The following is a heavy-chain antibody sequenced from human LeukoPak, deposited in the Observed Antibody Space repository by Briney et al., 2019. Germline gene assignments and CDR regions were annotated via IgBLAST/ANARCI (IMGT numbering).Heavy chain of an antibody. CDR1: GGTISSYY. D-gene: IGHD6-19*01. J-gene: IGHJ4*02. CDR2: IHYSGST. CDR3: ARWYTSGWAFDF. V-gene: IGHV4-59*08. Sequence: SETLSLTCTVSGGTISSYYWNWIRQPPGEGLEWIGYIHYSGSTKYNPSLKSRVTISVDTSKNQFSLKLSSLTAADTAVYYCARWYTSGWAFDFWGQGTLVTVSS.